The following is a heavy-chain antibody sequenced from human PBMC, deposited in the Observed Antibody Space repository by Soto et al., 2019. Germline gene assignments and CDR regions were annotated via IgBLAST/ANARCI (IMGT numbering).Heavy chain of an antibody. J-gene: IGHJ4*02. CDR3: ASSGIAEAGTVLGII. CDR1: GGSISSYY. Sequence: QVQLQESGPGLVKPSETLSLTCTVSGGSISSYYWSWIRQSPGKGLEWIGYIYYSGSTNYNPSLESRVTISVDTSKNQFSLRLSSVTAAETAVYYCASSGIAEAGTVLGIIWGQGTLVTVSS. CDR2: IYYSGST. D-gene: IGHD6-19*01. V-gene: IGHV4-59*08.